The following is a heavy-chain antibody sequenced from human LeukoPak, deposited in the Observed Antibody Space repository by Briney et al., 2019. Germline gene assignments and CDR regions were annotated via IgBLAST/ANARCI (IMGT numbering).Heavy chain of an antibody. J-gene: IGHJ5*02. CDR2: INPNSGGT. D-gene: IGHD3-10*01. CDR3: ARVIGVDINWFDP. V-gene: IGHV1-2*02. CDR1: GYTFTGYY. Sequence: ASVTVSCKASGYTFTGYYMHWVRQAPGQGLEWMGWINPNSGGTNYAQKFQGRVTMTRDTSISTAYMELSRLRSDDTAVYYCARVIGVDINWFDPWGQGTLVTVSS.